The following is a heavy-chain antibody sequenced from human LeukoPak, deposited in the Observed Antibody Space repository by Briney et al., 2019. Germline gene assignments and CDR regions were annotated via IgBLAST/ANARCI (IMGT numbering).Heavy chain of an antibody. CDR3: ARDFVRLGFAHYFDY. J-gene: IGHJ4*02. D-gene: IGHD3-16*01. Sequence: GGSLRLSCAASGFTFSRYWMSWVRQAPGKGLEWVANIKQDGSEKDYVDSVKGRFTISRDNAKNSLYLQMNGLRAEDTAVYYCARDFVRLGFAHYFDYWGQGTLVTVSS. CDR2: IKQDGSEK. CDR1: GFTFSRYW. V-gene: IGHV3-7*01.